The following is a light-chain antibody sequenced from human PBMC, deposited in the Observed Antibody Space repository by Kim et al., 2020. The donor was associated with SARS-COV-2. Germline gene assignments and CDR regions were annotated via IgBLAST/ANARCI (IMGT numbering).Light chain of an antibody. Sequence: DIQMTQSPSTLSSSVGDRATISCRASQGIRSHLAWYQQKPGKAPRLLIFDASALPTGIPSRFSGSGSGIAFPPPTSAQQPEDVAFYYGRKDTSGPSTFGQEAPME. CDR3: RKDTSGPST. J-gene: IGKJ5*01. CDR1: QGIRSH. CDR2: DAS. V-gene: IGKV1-27*01.